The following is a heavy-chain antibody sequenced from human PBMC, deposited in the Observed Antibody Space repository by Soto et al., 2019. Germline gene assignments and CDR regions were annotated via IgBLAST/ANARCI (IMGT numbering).Heavy chain of an antibody. J-gene: IGHJ6*03. D-gene: IGHD3-3*01. CDR3: ARDTYDFWSAYYYMDV. V-gene: IGHV1-18*01. CDR2: ISAYNGNT. CDR1: GYTFTSYG. Sequence: ASVKVSCKASGYTFTSYGISWVRQAPGQGLEWMGWISAYNGNTNYAQKLQGRVTMTTDTSTSTAYMELRSLRSDDTAVYYCARDTYDFWSAYYYMDVWGKGTTVTVSS.